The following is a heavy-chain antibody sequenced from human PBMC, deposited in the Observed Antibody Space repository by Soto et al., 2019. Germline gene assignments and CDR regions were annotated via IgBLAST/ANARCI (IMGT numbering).Heavy chain of an antibody. CDR1: RGSFSGYS. CDR3: ARGFPVYPYYSYIDV. J-gene: IGHJ6*03. V-gene: IGHV4-34*01. CDR2: INLSGST. Sequence: SETLSLTCAVYRGSFSGYSWNWIRQPPGKGLEWIGEINLSGSTNYNPSLKTRVTISVDTSKNQFSLKLSSVTAADTAVYYCARGFPVYPYYSYIDVWGKGTTVTVSS.